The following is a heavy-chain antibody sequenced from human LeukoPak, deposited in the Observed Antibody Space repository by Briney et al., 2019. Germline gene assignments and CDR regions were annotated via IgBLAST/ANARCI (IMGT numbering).Heavy chain of an antibody. J-gene: IGHJ4*02. CDR1: GFTVSSNY. V-gene: IGHV3-53*01. Sequence: TGGSLRLSCAASGFTVSSNYMSWVRQAPGKGLEWVSVIYSGGSTYYADSVKGRFTISRDNSKNTLYLQMNSLRAEDTAVYYCARDRGVGYSSSWYYFDYWGQGTLVTVSS. CDR3: ARDRGVGYSSSWYYFDY. CDR2: IYSGGST. D-gene: IGHD6-13*01.